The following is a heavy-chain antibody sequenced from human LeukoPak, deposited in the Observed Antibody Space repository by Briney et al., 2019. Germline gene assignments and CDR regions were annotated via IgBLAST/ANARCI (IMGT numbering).Heavy chain of an antibody. Sequence: GASVKVSCKASGYNFTGYYLHWVRQAPGQGLEWMGWINPNSGGANYAQKFQGRVTMTRDTSISTAYMELSRLRSDDTAVYYCARDNYDIVVVVAARDAFDIWGQGTMVTVSS. D-gene: IGHD2-15*01. J-gene: IGHJ3*02. V-gene: IGHV1-2*02. CDR3: ARDNYDIVVVVAARDAFDI. CDR2: INPNSGGA. CDR1: GYNFTGYY.